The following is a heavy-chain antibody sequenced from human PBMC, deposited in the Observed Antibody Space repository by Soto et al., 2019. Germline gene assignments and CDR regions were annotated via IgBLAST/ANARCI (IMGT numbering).Heavy chain of an antibody. V-gene: IGHV3-9*01. CDR2: ISWNSGSI. Sequence: PGGSLRLSCAASGFTFDDYAMHWVRQAPGKGLEWVSGISWNSGSIGYADSVKGRFTISRDNAKNSLYLQMNSLRAEDTALYYCAKDHHIQLDYDFWSGYQVASYMDVWGKGTTVTVSS. J-gene: IGHJ6*03. CDR3: AKDHHIQLDYDFWSGYQVASYMDV. CDR1: GFTFDDYA. D-gene: IGHD3-3*01.